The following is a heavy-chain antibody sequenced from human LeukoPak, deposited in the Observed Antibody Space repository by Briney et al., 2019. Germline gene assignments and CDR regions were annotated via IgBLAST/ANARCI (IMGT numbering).Heavy chain of an antibody. J-gene: IGHJ6*03. V-gene: IGHV1-8*03. D-gene: IGHD1-26*01. Sequence: GASEKVSCKASGYTFTSYDINWVRQATGQGLEWMGWMNPNSGNTGYAQKFQGRVTITRNTSISTAYMELSSLRSEDTAVYYCARAGLARAWDYYYYMDVWGKGTTVTVSS. CDR2: MNPNSGNT. CDR1: GYTFTSYD. CDR3: ARAGLARAWDYYYYMDV.